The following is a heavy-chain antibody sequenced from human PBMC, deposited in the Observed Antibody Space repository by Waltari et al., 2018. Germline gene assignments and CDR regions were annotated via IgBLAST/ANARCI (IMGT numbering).Heavy chain of an antibody. Sequence: QVQLVQSGAEVKKPGSSVKVSCKASGGTFSSYAISWVRQAPGQGLEWMGGIIPIFGTANYAQKFQGRVTITTDESTSTAYMELSSLRSEDTAMYYCARTLTAAGTMYYGMDVWGQGTTVTVSS. V-gene: IGHV1-69*05. CDR2: IIPIFGTA. D-gene: IGHD6-13*01. CDR1: GGTFSSYA. J-gene: IGHJ6*02. CDR3: ARTLTAAGTMYYGMDV.